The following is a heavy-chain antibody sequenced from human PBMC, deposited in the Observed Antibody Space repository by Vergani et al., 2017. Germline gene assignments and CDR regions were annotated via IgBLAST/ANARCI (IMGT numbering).Heavy chain of an antibody. V-gene: IGHV4-31*03. J-gene: IGHJ3*02. D-gene: IGHD6-6*01. CDR2: IYYSGST. CDR3: ARDFEYSNSFHTFDI. Sequence: QVQLQESGPGLVKPSQTLSLTCTVSGGSISSGGYYWSWIRQHPGEGLEWIGYIYYSGSTYHNPSLKSRVTISVDTSENQFSLKLSSVTAADTAVYYCARDFEYSNSFHTFDIWGQGTMVTVSS. CDR1: GGSISSGGYY.